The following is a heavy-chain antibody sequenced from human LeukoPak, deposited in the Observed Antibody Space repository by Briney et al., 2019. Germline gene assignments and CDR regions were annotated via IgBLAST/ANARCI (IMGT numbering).Heavy chain of an antibody. Sequence: SVKVSCKASGGTFSSYAISWVRQAPGQGLEWMGGIIPIFGTANYAQKFQGRVTITADESTSTAYMGLSSLRSEDTAVYYCARDRRDGYSYFDLWGRGTLVTVSS. V-gene: IGHV1-69*01. J-gene: IGHJ2*01. CDR3: ARDRRDGYSYFDL. CDR1: GGTFSSYA. CDR2: IIPIFGTA. D-gene: IGHD5-24*01.